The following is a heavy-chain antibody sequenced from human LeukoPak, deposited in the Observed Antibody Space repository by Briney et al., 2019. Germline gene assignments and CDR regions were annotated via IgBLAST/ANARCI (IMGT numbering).Heavy chain of an antibody. J-gene: IGHJ6*03. V-gene: IGHV1-18*01. CDR3: ARAIVVVPAATSYYYYYMDV. D-gene: IGHD2-2*01. Sequence: GASVKVSCKGSGYTFTSYGISWVRQAPGQGLEWVGWISAYNGNTNYAQKLQGRVTMTTATSTSTAYKELRSLRSDDTAVYYCARAIVVVPAATSYYYYYMDVWGKGTTVTVSS. CDR2: ISAYNGNT. CDR1: GYTFTSYG.